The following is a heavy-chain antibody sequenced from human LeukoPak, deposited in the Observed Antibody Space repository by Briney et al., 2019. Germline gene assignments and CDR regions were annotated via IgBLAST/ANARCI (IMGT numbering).Heavy chain of an antibody. V-gene: IGHV3-23*01. CDR3: AKPPDDISGWYGEYFQH. Sequence: PGGSLRLSCAASGVTFSSYAMSWVRQAPGKGLEWVSAISGSGGSTYYADSVKGRFTISRDNSKNTLYLQMNSLRAEDTAVYYCAKPPDDISGWYGEYFQHWGQGTLVTVSS. CDR2: ISGSGGST. CDR1: GVTFSSYA. D-gene: IGHD6-19*01. J-gene: IGHJ1*01.